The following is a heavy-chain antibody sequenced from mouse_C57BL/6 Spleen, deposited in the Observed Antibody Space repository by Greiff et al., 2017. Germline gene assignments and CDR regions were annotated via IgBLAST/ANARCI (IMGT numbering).Heavy chain of an antibody. V-gene: IGHV1-42*01. CDR1: GYSFTGYY. CDR2: INPSTGGT. CDR3: ASYDYDGDYAMDY. D-gene: IGHD2-4*01. J-gene: IGHJ4*01. Sequence: VQLQQSGPELVKPGASVKISCKASGYSFTGYYMNWVKQSPEKSLEWIGEINPSTGGTTYNQKFKAKATLTVDKSSSTAYMQLKGLTSEDSAVXYGASYDYDGDYAMDYWGQGTSVTVSS.